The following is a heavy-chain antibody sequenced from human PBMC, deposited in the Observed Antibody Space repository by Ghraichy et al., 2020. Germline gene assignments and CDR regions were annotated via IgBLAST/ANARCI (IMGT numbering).Heavy chain of an antibody. J-gene: IGHJ5*02. CDR1: GYNVRSYG. V-gene: IGHV1-18*01. D-gene: IGHD1-7*01. Sequence: ASVKVSCKTAGYNVRSYGISWVRQAPGQGLEWVGWINTNNGNANYAQKFQGRVTMTRDTSASTAYMELRSLRSDDTAVYYCARDWDYSWFYPWGQGTLVTVSS. CDR3: ARDWDYSWFYP. CDR2: INTNNGNA.